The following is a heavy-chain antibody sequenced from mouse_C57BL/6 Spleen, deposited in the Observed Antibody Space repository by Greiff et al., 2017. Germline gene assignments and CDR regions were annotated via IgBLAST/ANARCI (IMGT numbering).Heavy chain of an antibody. D-gene: IGHD4-1*01. CDR3: ARGDWEGFAY. CDR2: IDPSDSYT. CDR1: GYTFTSYW. J-gene: IGHJ3*01. Sequence: QVHVKQPGAELVMPGASVKLSCKASGYTFTSYWMHWVKQRPGQGLEWIGEIDPSDSYTNYNQKFKGKSTLTVDKSSSTAYMQLSSLTSEDSAVYYCARGDWEGFAYWGQGTLVTVSA. V-gene: IGHV1-69*01.